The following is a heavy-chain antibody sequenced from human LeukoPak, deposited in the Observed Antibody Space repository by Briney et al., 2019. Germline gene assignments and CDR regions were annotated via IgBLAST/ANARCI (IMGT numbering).Heavy chain of an antibody. D-gene: IGHD3-22*01. CDR2: IYTSGST. CDR3: ARGLSGHSSGYHYFYYYYYMDV. J-gene: IGHJ6*03. Sequence: SEALSLTCTVSGGSISSYYWSWIRQPAGKGLEWIGRIYTSGSTNYNPSLKSRVTMSVDTSKNQFSLKLSSVTAADTAVYYCARGLSGHSSGYHYFYYYYYMDVRGKGTTVTVSS. V-gene: IGHV4-4*07. CDR1: GGSISSYY.